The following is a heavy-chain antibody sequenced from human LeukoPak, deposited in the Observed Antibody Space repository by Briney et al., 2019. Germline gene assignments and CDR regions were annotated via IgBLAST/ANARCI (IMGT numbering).Heavy chain of an antibody. J-gene: IGHJ4*02. CDR1: GGSISSYY. V-gene: IGHV4-59*01. CDR2: IYYSGST. D-gene: IGHD2-21*02. Sequence: SETLSLTCTVSGGSISSYYWSWIRQPPGKGLEWIGYIYYSGSTNYNPSLKSRVTISVDTSKNQFSLKLSSVTAADTAVYYCARSRDRCYFDYWGQGTLVTVSS. CDR3: ARSRDRCYFDY.